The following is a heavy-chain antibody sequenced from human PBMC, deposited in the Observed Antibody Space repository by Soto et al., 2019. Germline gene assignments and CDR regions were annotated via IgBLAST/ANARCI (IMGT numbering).Heavy chain of an antibody. CDR3: ARESKWYGGQYFQD. V-gene: IGHV3-23*01. Sequence: EVQLLQSGGGLAQPGTSLRLSCAASGFTFKYYAMTWVRQAPGKGLEWVSTISGSGDKTDYADSVKGRFRVSRDNSKDTLYLQMDSRRADDTALYYCARESKWYGGQYFQDWGQGTLVTVSS. CDR1: GFTFKYYA. CDR2: ISGSGDKT. J-gene: IGHJ1*01. D-gene: IGHD2-8*01.